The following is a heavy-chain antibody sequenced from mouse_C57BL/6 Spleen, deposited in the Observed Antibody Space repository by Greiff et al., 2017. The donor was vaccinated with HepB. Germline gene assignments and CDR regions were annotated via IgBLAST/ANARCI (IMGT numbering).Heavy chain of an antibody. CDR3: ARHYDYDGNFDY. CDR1: GFTFSSYG. CDR2: ISSGGSYT. Sequence: EVKVVDSGGDLVKPGGSLKLSCAASGFTFSSYGMSWVRQTPDKRLEWVATISSGGSYTYYPDSVKGRFTISRDNAKNTLYLQMSSLKSEDTAMYYCARHYDYDGNFDYWGQGTTLTVSS. J-gene: IGHJ2*01. V-gene: IGHV5-6*01. D-gene: IGHD2-4*01.